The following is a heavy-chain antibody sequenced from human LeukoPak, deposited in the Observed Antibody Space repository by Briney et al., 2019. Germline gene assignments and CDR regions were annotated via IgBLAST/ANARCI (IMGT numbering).Heavy chain of an antibody. D-gene: IGHD3-10*01. CDR1: GFTVSSNY. CDR2: IYSGGST. J-gene: IGHJ4*02. V-gene: IGHV3-53*01. CDR3: ARGFRFGELYFDY. Sequence: PGGSLRLSCAASGFTVSSNYMSWVRQAPGKGLEWVSVIYSGGSTYYADSVKGRFTISRDNSKNTLYLQMNSLRAEDTAVYYCARGFRFGELYFDYWGQGTLSPSPQ.